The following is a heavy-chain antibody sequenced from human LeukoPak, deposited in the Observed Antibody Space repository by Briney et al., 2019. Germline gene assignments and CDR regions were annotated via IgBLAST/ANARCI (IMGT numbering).Heavy chain of an antibody. Sequence: GASVKVSCKASGGTFSNYGFNWVRQAPGQGLEWMGWIIPVFGIANYAQKFQGRVTITADKSTSTAYMELNSLRSEDTAVYFCARDPGVRGVIIPGASDHWGQGTLVTVSS. J-gene: IGHJ4*02. CDR2: IIPVFGIA. CDR1: GGTFSNYG. CDR3: ARDPGVRGVIIPGASDH. V-gene: IGHV1-69*10. D-gene: IGHD3-10*01.